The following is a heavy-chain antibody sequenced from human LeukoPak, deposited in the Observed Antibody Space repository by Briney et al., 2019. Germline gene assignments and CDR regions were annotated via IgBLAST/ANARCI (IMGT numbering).Heavy chain of an antibody. CDR2: IRLDGSEN. V-gene: IGHV3-7*01. CDR1: GFTFSAYW. Sequence: GGSLRLSCVASGFTFSAYWMTWVRQAPGKGLDWVANIRLDGSENYYVDSVRGRFTISRDNAKNSLYMQMNSLRAEDTAVYYCARRARYCTSTSCDPIGAFDIWGQGTMVTVSS. CDR3: ARRARYCTSTSCDPIGAFDI. D-gene: IGHD2-2*01. J-gene: IGHJ3*02.